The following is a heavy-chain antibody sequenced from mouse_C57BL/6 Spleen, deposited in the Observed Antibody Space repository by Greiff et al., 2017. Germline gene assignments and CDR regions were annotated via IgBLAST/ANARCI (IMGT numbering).Heavy chain of an antibody. Sequence: EVQLQQSGPELVKPGASVKMSCKASGYTFTDYNMHWVKQSHGQSLEWIGYINPNNGGTSYNQKFKGKATFTVNKSSSTAYMERRSLTAEDSAVCYSAREGIQQGLAYWGQGTLVTVSA. V-gene: IGHV1-22*01. CDR1: GYTFTDYN. CDR3: AREGIQQGLAY. CDR2: INPNNGGT. J-gene: IGHJ3*01.